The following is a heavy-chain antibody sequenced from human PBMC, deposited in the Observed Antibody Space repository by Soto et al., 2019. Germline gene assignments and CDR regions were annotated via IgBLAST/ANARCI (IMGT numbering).Heavy chain of an antibody. J-gene: IGHJ6*02. V-gene: IGHV3-23*01. Sequence: PGGSLRLSCAASEFTFSNYAMSWVRQAPGKWLEWVSAISGSGGSTYYADSVKGRFTISRDNSKNTLYVQMNSLRAEDTAVYYCAKDQYCSSTSCYSLYNYSYHGMDVWGQGTTVTVSS. D-gene: IGHD2-2*02. CDR3: AKDQYCSSTSCYSLYNYSYHGMDV. CDR1: EFTFSNYA. CDR2: ISGSGGST.